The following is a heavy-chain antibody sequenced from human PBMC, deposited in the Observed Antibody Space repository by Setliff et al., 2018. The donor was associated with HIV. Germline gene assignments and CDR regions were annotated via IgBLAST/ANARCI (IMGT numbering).Heavy chain of an antibody. J-gene: IGHJ6*03. V-gene: IGHV1-69*13. D-gene: IGHD3-10*02. CDR1: GGSFSSYA. CDR2: IIPVFGTA. Sequence: SVKVSCKASGGSFSSYAITWVRQAPGQGLESMGGIIPVFGTANYAQKFPGRVTITADESTSTAYMELSSLRSEDTAVYYCARIVRPSYYYYYYMDVWGKGTTVTVSS. CDR3: ARIVRPSYYYYYYMDV.